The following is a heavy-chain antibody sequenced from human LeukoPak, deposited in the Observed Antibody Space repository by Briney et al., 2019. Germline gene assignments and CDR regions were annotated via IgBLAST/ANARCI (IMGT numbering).Heavy chain of an antibody. Sequence: ASVRVSCKAYGYRFTDSYMHWVRQAPGQGLEWMGWINPNSGGTNSAQKFQGRVTMTRDTSITTVYMEVSWLTSDDTAIYYCARADRLHGGPYLIGPWGQGTLVTVSS. V-gene: IGHV1-2*02. CDR3: ARADRLHGGPYLIGP. CDR2: INPNSGGT. D-gene: IGHD2-21*01. CDR1: GYRFTDSY. J-gene: IGHJ5*02.